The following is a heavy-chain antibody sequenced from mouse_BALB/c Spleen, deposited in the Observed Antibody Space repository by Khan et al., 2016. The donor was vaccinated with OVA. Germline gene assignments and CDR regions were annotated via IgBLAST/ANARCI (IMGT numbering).Heavy chain of an antibody. CDR2: ISSGGSYT. D-gene: IGHD1-1*01. Sequence: EVELVESGGDLVKPGGSLKLSCAASGFTFSSYDMSWVRQTPDKRLEWVATISSGGSYTYYPHSVKGRFTISRDNAKNTLYLQLSSLKSEDTAMYYGATLYYYVSGGCFDYWGQGTTLTVSA. V-gene: IGHV5-6*01. CDR3: ATLYYYVSGGCFDY. J-gene: IGHJ2*01. CDR1: GFTFSSYD.